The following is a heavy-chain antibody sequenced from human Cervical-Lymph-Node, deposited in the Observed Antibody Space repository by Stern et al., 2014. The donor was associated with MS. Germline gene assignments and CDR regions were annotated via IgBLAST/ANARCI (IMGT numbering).Heavy chain of an antibody. J-gene: IGHJ3*01. CDR3: ARAPRTVPRVSLGAFDV. D-gene: IGHD4-17*01. CDR2: IYYSGST. Sequence: QVQLQESGPGLVQPSETLSLTCTASGCSISSYYWRWIRQPPGKGLAWIGCIYYSGSTNYNPSLKSRVTISVDTSKNQFSLKLSSVAAADTAVYYCARAPRTVPRVSLGAFDVWGQGTMVTVSS. V-gene: IGHV4-59*01. CDR1: GCSISSYY.